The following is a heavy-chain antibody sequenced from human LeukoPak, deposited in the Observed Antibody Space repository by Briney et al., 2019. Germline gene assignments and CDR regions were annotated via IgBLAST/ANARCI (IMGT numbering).Heavy chain of an antibody. CDR1: GYTFTGYY. Sequence: ASVKVSCKASGYTFTGYYMHWVRQAPGQGLEWMGWINPNSGGTNYAQKFQGRVTMTRDTSISTAYMELSRLRSDDTAVYYCARDGSEDIVAVPANYYYYGMDVWGQGTTVTVSS. D-gene: IGHD2-2*01. CDR3: ARDGSEDIVAVPANYYYYGMDV. V-gene: IGHV1-2*02. J-gene: IGHJ6*02. CDR2: INPNSGGT.